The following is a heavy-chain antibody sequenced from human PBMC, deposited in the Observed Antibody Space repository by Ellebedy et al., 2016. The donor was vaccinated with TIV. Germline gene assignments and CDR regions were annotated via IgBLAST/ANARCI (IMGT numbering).Heavy chain of an antibody. V-gene: IGHV5-51*01. Sequence: GESLKISXKGSGYSFTSYWIGWVRQMPGKGLEWMGIIYPGDSDTRYSPSFQGQVTISADKSISTAYLQWSSLKASDTAMYYCARRTLTRPDAFDIWGQGTMVTVSS. CDR2: IYPGDSDT. D-gene: IGHD1-1*01. CDR1: GYSFTSYW. CDR3: ARRTLTRPDAFDI. J-gene: IGHJ3*02.